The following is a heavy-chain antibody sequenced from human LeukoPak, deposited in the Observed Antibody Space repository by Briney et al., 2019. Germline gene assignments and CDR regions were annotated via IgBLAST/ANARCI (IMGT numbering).Heavy chain of an antibody. V-gene: IGHV4-4*07. D-gene: IGHD4-11*01. Sequence: PSETLSLTCSVSGVSTSAYYWSWIRQSAGNRLEWIGRIYPGEGIYATATTSYNPSFKSRVTMSGDTSKNQLSLKLSSVTAADTAVYYCARDPTTVTTIFDSWGQGILVTVSS. CDR1: GVSTSAYY. J-gene: IGHJ4*02. CDR2: IYPGEGIYATATT. CDR3: ARDPTTVTTIFDS.